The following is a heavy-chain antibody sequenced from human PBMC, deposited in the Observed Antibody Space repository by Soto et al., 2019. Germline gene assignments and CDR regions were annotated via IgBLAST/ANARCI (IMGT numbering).Heavy chain of an antibody. V-gene: IGHV1-2*02. D-gene: IGHD1-26*01. CDR1: GYTFTGYY. CDR3: AKGGAIVAAGTRVYLYNAMDV. CDR2: INPNSGDT. J-gene: IGHJ6*02. Sequence: ASVKVSCKASGYTFTGYYVHWVRQAPGQGLEWMGWINPNSGDTYLAQRFQGRVTMNRDTSIGTAYMELRGLTSDDTAEYYCAKGGAIVAAGTRVYLYNAMDVWDQGTTVTVSS.